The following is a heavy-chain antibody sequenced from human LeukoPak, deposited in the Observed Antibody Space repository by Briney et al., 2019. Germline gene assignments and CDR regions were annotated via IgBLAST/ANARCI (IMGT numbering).Heavy chain of an antibody. CDR3: ARFKFGYCSGGCCYSGWFDP. V-gene: IGHV5-51*01. CDR1: GYSFTSYW. CDR2: IYPGDSDT. J-gene: IGHJ5*02. Sequence: GESLQISCKGSGYSFTSYWIGWVRQLPGKGLEWMGIIYPGDSDTRYSPSFQGQVTISADKSISTAYLQWSSLKASDTAMYYCARFKFGYCSGGCCYSGWFDPWGQGTLVTVSS. D-gene: IGHD2-15*01.